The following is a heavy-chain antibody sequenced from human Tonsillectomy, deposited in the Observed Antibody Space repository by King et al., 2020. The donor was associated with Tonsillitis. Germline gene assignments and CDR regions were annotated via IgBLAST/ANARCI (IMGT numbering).Heavy chain of an antibody. J-gene: IGHJ4*02. CDR2: IYHSGST. V-gene: IGHV4-30-2*01. CDR3: ASVDYGDYAIDY. Sequence: QLQESGSGLVKPSQTLSLTCAVSGGSISSGGYSWSWIRQPPGKGLEWIGYIYHSGSTYYNPSLKSRVTISVDRSKNQFSLKLSSVTAADTAVYYCASVDYGDYAIDYWGQGTLVTVSS. D-gene: IGHD4-17*01. CDR1: GGSISSGGYS.